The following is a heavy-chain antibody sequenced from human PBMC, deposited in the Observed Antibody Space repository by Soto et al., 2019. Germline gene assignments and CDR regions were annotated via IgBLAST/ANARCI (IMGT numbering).Heavy chain of an antibody. CDR2: IAYDGSNK. D-gene: IGHD2-2*01. V-gene: IGHV3-30*18. CDR1: GFTFSSYG. CDR3: AKAGGNKYCSSTSCYVYY. J-gene: IGHJ4*02. Sequence: QVQLVESGGGVVQPGRSVRLSCAASGFTFSSYGMHWVRQAPGKGLEWVAVIAYDGSNKYYADSVKGRFTISRDNSKNTLYLQMNSLRSEDTAVYYCAKAGGNKYCSSTSCYVYYWGQGTLVTVSS.